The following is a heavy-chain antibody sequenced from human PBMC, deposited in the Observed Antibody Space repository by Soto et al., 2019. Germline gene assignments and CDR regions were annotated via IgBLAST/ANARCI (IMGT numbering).Heavy chain of an antibody. Sequence: QVHLVQSGAEVKKPGASVKVSCKASGYTFTSYGITWVRQAPGQGLEWMGWISAHNGNTDYAQKLQGRVIVTRQTLTRTAYMELRGLRFGDRAVYSCARGRYGDYWGQGALVTVSS. CDR2: ISAHNGNT. V-gene: IGHV1-18*01. J-gene: IGHJ4*02. CDR1: GYTFTSYG. CDR3: ARGRYGDY. D-gene: IGHD1-1*01.